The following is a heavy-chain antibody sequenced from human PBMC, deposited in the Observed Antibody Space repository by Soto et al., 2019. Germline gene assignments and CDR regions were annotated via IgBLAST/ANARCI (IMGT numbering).Heavy chain of an antibody. V-gene: IGHV1-18*04. J-gene: IGHJ5*02. D-gene: IGHD6-6*01. CDR1: GYAFTSYG. Sequence: ASVKVSCKASGYAFTSYGISWVRQAPGQGLEWMGWISAYNGNTNYAQKHQGRVTMTTDTSTSTAYMELRSLRADDTAVYYCAREIAARPPGDYRTYQWFDPWRQGTPVPVSS. CDR3: AREIAARPPGDYRTYQWFDP. CDR2: ISAYNGNT.